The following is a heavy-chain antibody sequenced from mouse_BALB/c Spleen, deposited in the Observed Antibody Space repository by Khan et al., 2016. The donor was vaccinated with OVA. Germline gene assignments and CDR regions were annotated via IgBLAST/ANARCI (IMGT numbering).Heavy chain of an antibody. CDR3: ASRGGFAY. CDR1: GYTFTEYT. CDR2: IDPNNGGT. Sequence: VQLQQSGPELVKPGASVKISCKTSGYTFTEYTMHWVKQRHGKSLEWIGGIDPNNGGTAYNHKFKSKATLTVDKSSSTASMEFRSLTSEDSAVYYCASRGGFAYWGQGTLVTVS. V-gene: IGHV1-18*01. J-gene: IGHJ3*01.